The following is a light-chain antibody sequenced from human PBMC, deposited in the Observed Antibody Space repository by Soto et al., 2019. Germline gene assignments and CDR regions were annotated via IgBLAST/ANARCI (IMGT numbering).Light chain of an antibody. CDR2: GNS. Sequence: QSVLTQPPSVSGAPGQRVTISCTGSSSNIGAGYDVHWYQQLPGTAPKLLIYGNSNRPSGVPDRFSGSKSGTSASLDITGLQAEDEADYYCQSYDSSLSGYVFGGGTQLTVL. V-gene: IGLV1-40*01. CDR3: QSYDSSLSGYV. J-gene: IGLJ7*01. CDR1: SSNIGAGYD.